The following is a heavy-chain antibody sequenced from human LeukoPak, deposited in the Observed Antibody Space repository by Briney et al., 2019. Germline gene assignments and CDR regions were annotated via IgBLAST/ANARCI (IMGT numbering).Heavy chain of an antibody. D-gene: IGHD5-24*01. J-gene: IGHJ3*02. CDR2: IYSGGGT. CDR1: GFTVSSNY. V-gene: IGHV3-53*01. Sequence: GGSLRLPCAASGFTVSSNYMTWVRQAPGKGLEWVSVIYSGGGTYYTDSVKGRFTISRDNSKNTLYLQMNRLRAEDTAIYYCAKGDGAFDIWGQGTMVTVSS. CDR3: AKGDGAFDI.